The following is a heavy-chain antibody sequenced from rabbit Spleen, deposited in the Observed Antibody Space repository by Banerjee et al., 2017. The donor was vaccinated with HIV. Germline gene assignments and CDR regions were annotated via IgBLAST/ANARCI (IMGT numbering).Heavy chain of an antibody. D-gene: IGHD8-1*01. CDR3: ARDTGSSFSTYGMDL. J-gene: IGHJ6*01. CDR2: FDPVFGST. Sequence: QLKETGGGLVQPGGSLTLSCATSGFDFSSYSMSWVRQAPGKGLEWIGYFDPVFGSTYYASWVNGRFTISSHNAQNTLYLQLNSLTAADTATYFCARDTGSSFSTYGMDLWGPGTLVTVS. V-gene: IGHV1S7*01. CDR1: GFDFSSYS.